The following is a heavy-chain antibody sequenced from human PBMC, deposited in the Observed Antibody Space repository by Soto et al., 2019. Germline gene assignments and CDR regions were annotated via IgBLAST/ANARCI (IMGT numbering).Heavy chain of an antibody. CDR2: IYYSGST. D-gene: IGHD3-10*01. Sequence: SETLSLTCTVSGGSISSYYWSWIRQPPGKGLKWIGYIYYSGSTNYNPSLKSRVTISVDTSKNQFSLKLSSVTAADTAVYYCARAPGGGRVRGVYYYYGMDVWGQGTTVTVSS. CDR1: GGSISSYY. J-gene: IGHJ6*02. V-gene: IGHV4-59*01. CDR3: ARAPGGGRVRGVYYYYGMDV.